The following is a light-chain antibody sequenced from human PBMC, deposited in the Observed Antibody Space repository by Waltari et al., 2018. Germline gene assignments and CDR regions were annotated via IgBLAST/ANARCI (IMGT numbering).Light chain of an antibody. V-gene: IGKV4-1*01. CDR1: QSVSYSSNNKNY. Sequence: DIVLTQSPDSLALSLGERATINCKSSQSVSYSSNNKNYLALYQQKPGQPPKLLIYWASTRQSGVPDRFSGSGSGTDFTLTITTLQAEDVAVYYCQQYYSTPLTFGGGTKVEIK. J-gene: IGKJ4*01. CDR2: WAS. CDR3: QQYYSTPLT.